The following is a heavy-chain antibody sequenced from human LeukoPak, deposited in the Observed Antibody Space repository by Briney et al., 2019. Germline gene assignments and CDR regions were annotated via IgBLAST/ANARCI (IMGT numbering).Heavy chain of an antibody. D-gene: IGHD2-15*01. CDR1: GDSVSTNSVA. Sequence: SQTLSLTCAISGDSVSTNSVAWNWIRQSPSRGLEWLGRTYYRSKWNNDYAVSVKSRITINPDTSKNQFSLLLNSVTPDDTALYYCARGRYSGFDLWGQGTMVTVSS. J-gene: IGHJ3*01. CDR3: ARGRYSGFDL. V-gene: IGHV6-1*01. CDR2: TYYRSKWNN.